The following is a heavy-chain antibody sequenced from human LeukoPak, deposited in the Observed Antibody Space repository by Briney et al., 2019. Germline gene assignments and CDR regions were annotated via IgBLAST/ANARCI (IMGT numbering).Heavy chain of an antibody. CDR3: AREIAARPSFDY. Sequence: ASVKVSCKASGYTFTSYGISWVRQAPGQGLEWMGWINPNSGGTNYAQKFQGRVTMTRDTSISTAYMELSRLRSDDTAVYYCAREIAARPSFDYWGQGTLVTVSS. CDR1: GYTFTSYG. J-gene: IGHJ4*02. D-gene: IGHD6-6*01. V-gene: IGHV1-2*02. CDR2: INPNSGGT.